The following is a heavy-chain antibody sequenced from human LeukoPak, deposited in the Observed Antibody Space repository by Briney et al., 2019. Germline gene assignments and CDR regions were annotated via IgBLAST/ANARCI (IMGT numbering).Heavy chain of an antibody. CDR2: ISYDGSNK. Sequence: PGRSLRLSCAASGFTFSSYGMHWVRQAPGKGLEWVAVISYDGSNKYYADSVKGRFTISRDNSKNTLYLQMNSLRAEDAAVYYCAKWNCYYDSSGLENGAFDIWGQGTMVTVSS. D-gene: IGHD3-22*01. CDR3: AKWNCYYDSSGLENGAFDI. V-gene: IGHV3-30*18. J-gene: IGHJ3*02. CDR1: GFTFSSYG.